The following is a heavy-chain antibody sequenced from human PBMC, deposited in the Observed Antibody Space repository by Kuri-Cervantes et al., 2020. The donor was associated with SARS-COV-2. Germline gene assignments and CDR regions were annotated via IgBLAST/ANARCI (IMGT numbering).Heavy chain of an antibody. J-gene: IGHJ3*02. CDR1: GDSISSSAYY. V-gene: IGHV4-61*09. CDR2: IYPSGST. D-gene: IGHD3-3*01. CDR3: ARDQGSGNPALDACDI. Sequence: SETLSLTCTVSGDSISSSAYYWGWIRQPAGKGLEWIGYIYPSGSTNYNPSLKSRVTISVDTSKNQISLKLSSVTAADTAVYYCARDQGSGNPALDACDIWGQGTTVTVSS.